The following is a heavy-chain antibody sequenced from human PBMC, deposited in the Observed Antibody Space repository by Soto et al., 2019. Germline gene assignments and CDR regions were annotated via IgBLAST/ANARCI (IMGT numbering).Heavy chain of an antibody. Sequence: SVKVSCKASGYTFTSYYMHWVRQAPGQGLEWMGIINPSGGSTSYAQKFQGRVTMTRDTSTSTVYMELSSLRSEDTAVYYCAREGITMIVVARESFDIWGQGTMVTVS. CDR2: INPSGGST. D-gene: IGHD3-22*01. CDR3: AREGITMIVVARESFDI. V-gene: IGHV1-46*01. CDR1: GYTFTSYY. J-gene: IGHJ3*02.